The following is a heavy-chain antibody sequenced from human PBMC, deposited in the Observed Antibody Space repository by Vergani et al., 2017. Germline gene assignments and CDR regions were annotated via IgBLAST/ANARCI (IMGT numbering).Heavy chain of an antibody. D-gene: IGHD5-12*01. Sequence: EVQLLESGGDLVQPGGSLRLSCAASGFTFTNYAMNWVRQAPGKGLEWVSGIRGRGVSTYNAASVKGRFTISRDSSKNTLYLQMNSLSAGDTAVYYCAKANPRNSGYDYLYYYHAMDVWGQGTTVTVSS. CDR2: IRGRGVST. CDR3: AKANPRNSGYDYLYYYHAMDV. CDR1: GFTFTNYA. V-gene: IGHV3-23*01. J-gene: IGHJ6*02.